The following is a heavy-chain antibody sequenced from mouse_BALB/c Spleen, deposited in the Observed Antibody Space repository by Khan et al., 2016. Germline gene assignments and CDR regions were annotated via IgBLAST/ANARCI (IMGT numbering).Heavy chain of an antibody. Sequence: EVQLQESGPGLVKPSQSLSLTCTVTGYSITSDYAWNWIRQFPGNQLEWMGYISYSGNTSYNPSLKSRFSITRDTSKNQFFLQLNSVTTEDTATYYCARLMITGWFAYWGQGTLVTVSA. J-gene: IGHJ3*01. D-gene: IGHD2-4*01. CDR2: ISYSGNT. CDR1: GYSITSDYA. CDR3: ARLMITGWFAY. V-gene: IGHV3-2*02.